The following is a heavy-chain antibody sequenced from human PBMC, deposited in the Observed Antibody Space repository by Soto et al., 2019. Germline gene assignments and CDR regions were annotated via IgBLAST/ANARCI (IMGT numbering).Heavy chain of an antibody. CDR3: AKDQGREYDFWSGYPPYYYYGMDV. Sequence: GGSLRLSCAASGFTFSSYAMSRVRQAPGKGLEWVSAISGSGGSTYYADSVKGRFTISRDNSKNTLYLQMNSLRAEDTAVYYCAKDQGREYDFWSGYPPYYYYGMDVWGQGTTVTVSS. D-gene: IGHD3-3*01. CDR2: ISGSGGST. V-gene: IGHV3-23*01. J-gene: IGHJ6*02. CDR1: GFTFSSYA.